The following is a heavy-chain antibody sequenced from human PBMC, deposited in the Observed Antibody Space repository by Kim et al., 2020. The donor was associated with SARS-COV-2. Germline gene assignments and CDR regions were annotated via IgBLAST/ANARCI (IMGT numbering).Heavy chain of an antibody. CDR1: GFDFTFT. J-gene: IGHJ4*01. V-gene: IGHV3-23*01. CDR2: ISGSGVST. D-gene: IGHD3-10*01. Sequence: GGSLRLSCAASGFDFTFTISSGRQAPGKGLEWVSAISGSGVSTYYADSVMGRFTISRDNSKNTLYLQMNSLTAENTAVYYCAKVRGVLFGFDNWGQGTL. CDR3: AKVRGVLFGFDN.